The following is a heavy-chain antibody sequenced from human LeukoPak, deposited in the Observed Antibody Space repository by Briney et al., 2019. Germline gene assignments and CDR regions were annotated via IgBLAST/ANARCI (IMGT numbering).Heavy chain of an antibody. J-gene: IGHJ4*02. V-gene: IGHV3-7*03. CDR3: AKNRLALNN. CDR1: TFTFSDYW. Sequence: GSLRLSCVVSTFTFSDYWMSWVRQAPRKGLEWVANIKQDGSGKYYVDSVKGRFTISRDNAKNSLYLQMNSLRVEDTAVYYCAKNRLALNNWGQGTLVTVSS. CDR2: IKQDGSGK.